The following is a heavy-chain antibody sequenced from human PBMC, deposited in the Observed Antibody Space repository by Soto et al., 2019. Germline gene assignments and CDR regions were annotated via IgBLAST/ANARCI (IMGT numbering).Heavy chain of an antibody. CDR3: ARGKYCSSTSCHPSPSFDP. D-gene: IGHD2-2*01. V-gene: IGHV4-30-2*01. Sequence: SETLSPTCAVSGGSISTGGYSWSWIRQPPGKGLEWIGYIYLSGSTYYNPSLKSRVTISLDRSKSQLSLKLSSVTAADTAVYYCARGKYCSSTSCHPSPSFDPWGQGTLVTVSS. CDR1: GGSISTGGYS. J-gene: IGHJ5*02. CDR2: IYLSGST.